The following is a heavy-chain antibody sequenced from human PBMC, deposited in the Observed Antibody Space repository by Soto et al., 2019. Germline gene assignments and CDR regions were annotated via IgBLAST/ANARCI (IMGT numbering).Heavy chain of an antibody. CDR1: GFTFSSYG. CDR2: ISYDGSNK. CDR3: AKEGTFRYYDSSGYLDY. J-gene: IGHJ4*02. D-gene: IGHD3-22*01. V-gene: IGHV3-30*18. Sequence: GGSLRLSCAASGFTFSSYGMHWVRQAPGKGLEWVAVISYDGSNKYYADSVKGRFTISRDNSKNTLYLQMNSLRAEDTAVYYYAKEGTFRYYDSSGYLDYWGQGTLVTVSS.